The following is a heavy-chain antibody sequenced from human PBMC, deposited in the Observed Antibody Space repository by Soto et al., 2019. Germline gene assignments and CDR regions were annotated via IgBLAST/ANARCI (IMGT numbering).Heavy chain of an antibody. Sequence: EVQLLESGGGLVQPGGSLRLSCAASGFTFSSYAMSWVRQTPGKGLEWVSAVSGSGATTYYADSVKGRFTISRDNSKNTLYLQMTRLRAEDTAIYYGAKAPGQEVADISGFDYWGQGTLVKVYS. CDR2: VSGSGATT. CDR3: AKAPGQEVADISGFDY. CDR1: GFTFSSYA. D-gene: IGHD6-19*01. V-gene: IGHV3-23*01. J-gene: IGHJ4*02.